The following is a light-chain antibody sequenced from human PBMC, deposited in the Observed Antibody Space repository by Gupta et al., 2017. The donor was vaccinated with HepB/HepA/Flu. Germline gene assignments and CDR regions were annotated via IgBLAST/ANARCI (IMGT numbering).Light chain of an antibody. Sequence: QSVLTQPPSVSGAPGQRVTISCTGSSSNIGAGYDVHWYQQLPGPAPKLLIYRNTNRPSGVPDRFSGSKSGSSASLAITGLQAEDEADYFCQSYDSSLSAVVFGGGTKLTVL. V-gene: IGLV1-40*01. CDR2: RNT. J-gene: IGLJ2*01. CDR1: SSNIGAGYD. CDR3: QSYDSSLSAVV.